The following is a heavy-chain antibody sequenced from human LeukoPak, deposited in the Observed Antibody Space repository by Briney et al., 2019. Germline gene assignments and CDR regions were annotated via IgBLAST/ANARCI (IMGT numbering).Heavy chain of an antibody. Sequence: PGRSLRLSCAASGFTFSSYAMHWVRQAPGKGLEWVAVISYDGSNKYYADSVKGRFTISRDNSKNTLYLQMNSLRAEDTAVYYCATSGGRGSAAFDHWGQGTLVTVSS. J-gene: IGHJ4*02. D-gene: IGHD1-26*01. V-gene: IGHV3-30-3*01. CDR1: GFTFSSYA. CDR2: ISYDGSNK. CDR3: ATSGGRGSAAFDH.